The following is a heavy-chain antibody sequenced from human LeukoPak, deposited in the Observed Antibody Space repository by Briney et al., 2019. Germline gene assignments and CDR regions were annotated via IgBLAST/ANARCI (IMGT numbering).Heavy chain of an antibody. J-gene: IGHJ4*02. CDR2: INDSGGSI. Sequence: PGGSLRLSCAASGFTFTNYALSWVRQAPGKGLEWVSVINDSGGSIYYADSVKGRFAISRDNSKSTLYLQMNSLRAEDTAVYYCAKDQDEIDYWGQGTLVTVSS. V-gene: IGHV3-23*01. CDR1: GFTFTNYA. CDR3: AKDQDEIDY.